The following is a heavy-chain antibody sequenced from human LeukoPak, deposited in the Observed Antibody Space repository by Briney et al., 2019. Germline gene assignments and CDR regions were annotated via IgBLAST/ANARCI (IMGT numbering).Heavy chain of an antibody. CDR3: ARQTRDYGDRRFDY. D-gene: IGHD4-17*01. J-gene: IGHJ4*02. CDR1: GYSFTTYW. Sequence: GESLKISCKASGYSFTTYWIGWVRQMPGKGLEWMGIIYPGDSDIRYSPSFQGQVTISADKSITTAYLQWSTLKASDTAMYYCARQTRDYGDRRFDYWGQGTLVTVSS. CDR2: IYPGDSDI. V-gene: IGHV5-51*01.